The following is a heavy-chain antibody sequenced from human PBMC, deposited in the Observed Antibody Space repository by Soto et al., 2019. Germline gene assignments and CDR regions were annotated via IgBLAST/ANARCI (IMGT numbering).Heavy chain of an antibody. CDR3: ARVPTGKYGVWNY. CDR2: INPGGSIT. Sequence: EEQLVESGGGLVQPGGSLRLSCAASGFTFSSYWMHWVRQAPGKGLVWVSRINPGGSITAYADSVKGRVTISIDNAKNTLYLQMNTLRGDDTAVYYCARVPTGKYGVWNYWGQGTLVTVSS. D-gene: IGHD2-8*01. V-gene: IGHV3-74*01. J-gene: IGHJ4*02. CDR1: GFTFSSYW.